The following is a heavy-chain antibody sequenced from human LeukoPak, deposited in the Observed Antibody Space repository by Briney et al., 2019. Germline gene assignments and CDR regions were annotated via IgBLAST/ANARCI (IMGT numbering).Heavy chain of an antibody. Sequence: ASVKVSCKASGYTFTGYYMHWVRQAPGQGLEWMGWINPNSGGTNYAQKFQGWVTMTRDTSISTAYMELSRLRSDDTAVYYCARDRVGATWPYYYYGMDVWGQGTTVTVSS. D-gene: IGHD1-26*01. CDR3: ARDRVGATWPYYYYGMDV. CDR1: GYTFTGYY. J-gene: IGHJ6*02. V-gene: IGHV1-2*04. CDR2: INPNSGGT.